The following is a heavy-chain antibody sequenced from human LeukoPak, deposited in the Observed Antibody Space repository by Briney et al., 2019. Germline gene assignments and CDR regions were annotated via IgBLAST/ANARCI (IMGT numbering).Heavy chain of an antibody. J-gene: IGHJ5*02. V-gene: IGHV3-48*01. CDR3: ARGGGSYVNWFDP. CDR1: GFTFGSYN. D-gene: IGHD1-26*01. Sequence: GGSLRLSCVASGFTFGSYNMNWVRQPPGKGLEWVSYISGSGTTIYYADSVRGRFTISRDNAKSSLYLQMKSLRAEDTAVYYCARGGGSYVNWFDPWGQGTLVTVST. CDR2: ISGSGTTI.